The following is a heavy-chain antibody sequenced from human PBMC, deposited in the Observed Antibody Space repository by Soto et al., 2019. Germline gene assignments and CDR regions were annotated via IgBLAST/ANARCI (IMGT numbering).Heavy chain of an antibody. CDR1: GGSISSGGYY. V-gene: IGHV4-31*03. CDR3: ARVDTSMGATCVSY. Sequence: QVQLQESGPGLVKPSQTLSLTCTVSGGSISSGGYYWSWIRQHPGKGLEWIGYIFYSGSTYYNPSLKSRVSISVATSKNQFSLNLSSVTAADTAVYYCARVDTSMGATCVSYWGQGTLVTVSS. CDR2: IFYSGST. D-gene: IGHD1-26*01. J-gene: IGHJ4*02.